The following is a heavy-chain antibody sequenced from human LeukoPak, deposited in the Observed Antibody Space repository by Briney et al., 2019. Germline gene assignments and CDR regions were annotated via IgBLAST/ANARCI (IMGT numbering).Heavy chain of an antibody. D-gene: IGHD2-2*01. CDR2: ISISSSYI. V-gene: IGHV3-21*01. CDR3: ARRYCSSTSCYPYYYYYGMDV. CDR1: GFTFSSYS. J-gene: IGHJ6*02. Sequence: GGALRLSCAASGFTFSSYSMNWVRQAPGKGLGWVSSISISSSYIYYADSVKGRFTISRDNAKNSLYLQMNSLRAEDTAVYYCARRYCSSTSCYPYYYYYGMDVWGQGTTVTVSS.